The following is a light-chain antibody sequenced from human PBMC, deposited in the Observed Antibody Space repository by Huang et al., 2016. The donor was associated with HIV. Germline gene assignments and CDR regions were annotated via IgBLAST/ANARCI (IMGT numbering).Light chain of an antibody. J-gene: IGKJ1*01. V-gene: IGKV4-1*01. Sequence: DIIMSQSPESLTVSLGERATLNRRSSQSVYASSTSKDNMAWFQQKPGQPPKLLLFWASSREVGVPDRFSGSGSGTHFTLTIANLQPEDAAIYYCQQYYSLPQTFGQGTRV. CDR1: QSVYASSTSKDN. CDR3: QQYYSLPQT. CDR2: WAS.